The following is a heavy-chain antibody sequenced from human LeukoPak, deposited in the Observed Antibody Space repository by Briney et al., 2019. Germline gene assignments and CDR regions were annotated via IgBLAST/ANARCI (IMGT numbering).Heavy chain of an antibody. Sequence: GGSLGLSCAASGFTFSSYSMNWVRQAPGKGLEWVSSISSSSSYIYYADSVKGRFTISRDNAKNSLYLQMNSLRAEDAAVYYCARTPVVVPAANWFDPWGQGTLVTVSS. V-gene: IGHV3-21*01. CDR2: ISSSSSYI. CDR3: ARTPVVVPAANWFDP. J-gene: IGHJ5*02. CDR1: GFTFSSYS. D-gene: IGHD2-2*01.